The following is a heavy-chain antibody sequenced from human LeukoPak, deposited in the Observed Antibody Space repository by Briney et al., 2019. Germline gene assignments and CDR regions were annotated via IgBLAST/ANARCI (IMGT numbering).Heavy chain of an antibody. V-gene: IGHV4-34*01. CDR2: INHSGST. J-gene: IGHJ4*02. D-gene: IGHD3-22*01. Sequence: SETLSLTCAVYGGSFSGYYWSWIRQPPGKGLEWIGEINHSGSTNYNPSLKSRVTISVDTSKNQFSLKLSSVTAADTAVYYCARGYYDSSGYYFDYWGQGTLVTVSS. CDR3: ARGYYDSSGYYFDY. CDR1: GGSFSGYY.